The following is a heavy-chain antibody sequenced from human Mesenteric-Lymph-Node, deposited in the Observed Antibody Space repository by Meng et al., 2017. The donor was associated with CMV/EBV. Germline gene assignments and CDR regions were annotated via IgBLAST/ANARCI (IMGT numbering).Heavy chain of an antibody. V-gene: IGHV5-51*01. J-gene: IGHJ4*02. Sequence: GESLKISCKGSGYSFSTYWIAWVRQMPGKGLEWMGIVYPGDSDTRYNPSFQGHVTISADKSVNTAYVQWSSLKTSDTAIYYCARGHTSSWYYFDYWGQGTLVTVSS. CDR2: VYPGDSDT. CDR3: ARGHTSSWYYFDY. CDR1: GYSFSTYW. D-gene: IGHD6-13*01.